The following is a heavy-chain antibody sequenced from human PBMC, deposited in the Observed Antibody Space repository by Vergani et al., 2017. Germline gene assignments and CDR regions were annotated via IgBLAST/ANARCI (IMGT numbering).Heavy chain of an antibody. Sequence: VQLVESGGDLVQPGRSLRLSCTASGFTFSSYAMHWVRQAPGKGLEWVAVISYDGSNKYYADSVKGRFTISRDNSKNTLYLEMNSLRAEDTAVYYCARGRMQTGGSDDWGQGTLVTVSS. D-gene: IGHD2-8*02. CDR3: ARGRMQTGGSDD. V-gene: IGHV3-30-3*01. J-gene: IGHJ4*02. CDR1: GFTFSSYA. CDR2: ISYDGSNK.